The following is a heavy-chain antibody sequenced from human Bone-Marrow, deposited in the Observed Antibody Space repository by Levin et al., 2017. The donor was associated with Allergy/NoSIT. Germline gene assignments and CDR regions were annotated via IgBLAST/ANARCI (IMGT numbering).Heavy chain of an antibody. D-gene: IGHD3-9*01. V-gene: IGHV3-15*07. CDR3: TTGPTRTETGVFDI. CDR1: GFIFRNAW. CDR2: IKKDSDGGAI. J-gene: IGHJ3*02. Sequence: GGSLRLSCAGSGFIFRNAWLTWVRQAPGKGLEWVGRIKKDSDGGAIDYAAPGKGRFTISRDDPQSTLYLQMNSLRPEDTAVYFCTTGPTRTETGVFDIWGRGTTVTVSS.